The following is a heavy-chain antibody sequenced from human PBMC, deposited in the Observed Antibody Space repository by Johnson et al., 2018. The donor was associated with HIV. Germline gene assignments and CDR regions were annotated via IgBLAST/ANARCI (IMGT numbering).Heavy chain of an antibody. D-gene: IGHD1-26*01. Sequence: QVQLVESGGGVVQPGRSLRVSCAASGFTFSSYAMHWVRQAPGKGLEWVAVISYDGSNKYYADSVKGRFTISRDISRNTLYLQMNSLRAEDTAVYYCARVRGVVGATHAFDIWGQGTMVTVSS. V-gene: IGHV3-30*04. CDR1: GFTFSSYA. J-gene: IGHJ3*02. CDR3: ARVRGVVGATHAFDI. CDR2: ISYDGSNK.